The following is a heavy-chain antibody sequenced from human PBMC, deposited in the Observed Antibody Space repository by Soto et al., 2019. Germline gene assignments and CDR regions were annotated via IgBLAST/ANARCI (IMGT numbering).Heavy chain of an antibody. V-gene: IGHV1-18*01. Sequence: ASVKVSCKASGYTFTSYGISWVRQAPGQGLEWMGWISAYNGNTNYAQKLQGRVTITRDTSASTAYMELSSLRSEDTAVYYCGSPWGGSFDAFDIWGQGTMVTVS. J-gene: IGHJ3*02. CDR2: ISAYNGNT. CDR1: GYTFTSYG. D-gene: IGHD3-16*01. CDR3: GSPWGGSFDAFDI.